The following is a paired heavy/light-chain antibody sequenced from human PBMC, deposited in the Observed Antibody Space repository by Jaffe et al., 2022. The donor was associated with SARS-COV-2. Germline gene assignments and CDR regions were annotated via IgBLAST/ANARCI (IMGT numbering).Heavy chain of an antibody. CDR3: AREGVGSPINSRFKKVVEFGEELPPAETVHFYYYMDV. CDR1: GYTFTTYA. V-gene: IGHV1-3*01. J-gene: IGHJ6*03. Sequence: QVQLVQSGAEVKKPGASVKVSCKASGYTFTTYALFWVRQAPGQRLEWVGWINGGNGSTKYSQNFQGRVTITRDTSATTAYMELSSLRSEDTAVYYCAREGVGSPINSRFKKVVEFGEELPPAETVHFYYYMDVWGTGTTVTVSS. CDR2: INGGNGST. D-gene: IGHD3-10*01.
Light chain of an antibody. Sequence: DIQMTQSPSSLSASVGDRVTITCRASQSISKYLNWYQQKPGKAPKVLIYAASSLQSGVPSRFSGSGSGTDFTLTISSLQPDDCAIYYCQQSDSVPPTFGQGTKVEIK. CDR1: QSISKY. CDR3: QQSDSVPPT. V-gene: IGKV1-39*01. CDR2: AAS. J-gene: IGKJ1*01.